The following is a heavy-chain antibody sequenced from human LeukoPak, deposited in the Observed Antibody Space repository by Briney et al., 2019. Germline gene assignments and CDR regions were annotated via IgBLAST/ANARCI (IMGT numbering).Heavy chain of an antibody. D-gene: IGHD4/OR15-4a*01. CDR3: ARDGAGARADYYYGMDV. V-gene: IGHV3-66*01. CDR2: IYSGGRT. J-gene: IGHJ6*02. Sequence: GGSLRLSCAASGFTVSSNYMSWVRQAPGKGLEWVSVIYSGGRTYYVDSVKGRFTISRDNSKNTVYLQMNSLRAEDTAVYYCARDGAGARADYYYGMDVWGQGTTVTVSS. CDR1: GFTVSSNY.